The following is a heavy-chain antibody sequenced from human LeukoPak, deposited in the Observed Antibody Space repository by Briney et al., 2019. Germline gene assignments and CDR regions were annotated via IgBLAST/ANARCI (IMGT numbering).Heavy chain of an antibody. CDR1: GFTFSSYS. V-gene: IGHV3-53*04. J-gene: IGHJ6*02. CDR2: IYSGGST. CDR3: ARDLGHYYYYGMDV. Sequence: PGGSLRLSCAASGFTFSSYSMNWVRQAPGKGLEWVSVIYSGGSTYYADSVKGRFTISRHNSKNTLYLQMNSLRAEDMAVYYCARDLGHYYYYGMDVWGQGTTVTVSS.